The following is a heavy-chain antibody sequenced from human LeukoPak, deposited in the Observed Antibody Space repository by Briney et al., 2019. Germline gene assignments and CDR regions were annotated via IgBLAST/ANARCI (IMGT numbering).Heavy chain of an antibody. CDR1: GYTFTSNY. CDR2: ISPSGGST. CDR3: ARDNSVRDEAWWFNP. Sequence: AASVKVSCKAFGYTFTSNYMHWVRQAPGQGPEWMGVISPSGGSTTYTQKFQGRVTLTRDMSTSTDYLELSSLRSEDTAVYYCARDNSVRDEAWWFNPWGQGTLVTVFS. D-gene: IGHD5-24*01. J-gene: IGHJ5*02. V-gene: IGHV1-46*01.